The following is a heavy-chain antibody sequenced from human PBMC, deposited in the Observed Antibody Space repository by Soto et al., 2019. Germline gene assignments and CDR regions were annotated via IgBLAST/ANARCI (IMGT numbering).Heavy chain of an antibody. CDR1: GFTFSDRY. V-gene: IGHV3-7*01. CDR2: IKQNGNDK. D-gene: IGHD6-6*01. CDR3: VRGAGLVFDD. J-gene: IGHJ4*02. Sequence: GGSLRLSCAASGFTFSDRYMHWVRQAPEKGLEWVATIKQNGNDKYYVDSVKGRFTISRDNAKNSLFLHVSSLGVEDTAVYYCVRGAGLVFDDWGQGTGVTVSS.